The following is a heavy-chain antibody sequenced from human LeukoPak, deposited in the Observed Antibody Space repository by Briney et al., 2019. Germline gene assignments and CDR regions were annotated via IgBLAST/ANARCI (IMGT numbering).Heavy chain of an antibody. D-gene: IGHD3-22*01. CDR3: ASRYYDSSGYYEDY. J-gene: IGHJ4*02. CDR2: IIPILGIA. Sequence: ASVKVSCKASGGTFSSYAISWVRQAPGQGLEWMGRIIPILGIANYAQKFQGRVTITRNTSISTAYMELSSLRSEDTAVYYCASRYYDSSGYYEDYWGQGTLVTVSS. CDR1: GGTFSSYA. V-gene: IGHV1-69*04.